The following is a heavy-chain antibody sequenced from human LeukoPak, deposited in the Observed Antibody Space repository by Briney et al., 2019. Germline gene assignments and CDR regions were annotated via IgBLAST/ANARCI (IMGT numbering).Heavy chain of an antibody. CDR1: GGSISTYY. V-gene: IGHV4-4*07. CDR2: IYTSGST. D-gene: IGHD6-19*01. Sequence: SETLSLTCTVSGGSISTYYWTWIWQPAGKGLEWIGRIYTSGSTNYNPSLKSRVTTSVDTSKNQFSLKLSSVTAADTAVYYCARGASGWYGYYFDYWGQGTLVTVSS. CDR3: ARGASGWYGYYFDY. J-gene: IGHJ4*02.